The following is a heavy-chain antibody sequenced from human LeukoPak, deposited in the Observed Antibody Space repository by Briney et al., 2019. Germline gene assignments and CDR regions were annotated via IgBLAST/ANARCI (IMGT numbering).Heavy chain of an antibody. CDR1: GGSFSGYY. CDR3: ARRFLFQNYFDY. J-gene: IGHJ4*02. D-gene: IGHD3-10*01. V-gene: IGHV4-34*01. CDR2: INHSGST. Sequence: SGTLSLTCAVYGGSFSGYYWSWIRQPPGKGLEWIGEINHSGSTNYNPSLKSRVTISVDTSKNQFSLKLSSVTAADTAVYYCARRFLFQNYFDYWGQGTLVTVSS.